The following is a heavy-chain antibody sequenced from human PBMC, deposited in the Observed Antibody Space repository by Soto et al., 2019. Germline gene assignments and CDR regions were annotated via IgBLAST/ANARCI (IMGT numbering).Heavy chain of an antibody. V-gene: IGHV3-48*01. Sequence: EVQLVESGGGLVQPGGSLRLSCVASGFIFNSYSMNWVRQAPGKGLEWISYINSGSTSVFYVDSVKGRFTISRDNAKNSLYLQMNSQRAEDTAVYYCGSSASPDAYWGQGTLVTVSS. J-gene: IGHJ4*02. CDR1: GFIFNSYS. CDR2: INSGSTSV. CDR3: GSSASPDAY. D-gene: IGHD3-22*01.